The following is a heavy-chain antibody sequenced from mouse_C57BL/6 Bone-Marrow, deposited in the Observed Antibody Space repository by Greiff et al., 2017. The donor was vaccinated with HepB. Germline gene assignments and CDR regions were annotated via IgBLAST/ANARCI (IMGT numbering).Heavy chain of an antibody. V-gene: IGHV5-9-1*02. CDR1: GFTFSSDA. Sequence: EVKVVESGEGLVKPGGTLKLSCAASGFTFSSDAMSWVRQTPEKRLEWVACISSGGDYIYYADTVKGRFTISRDNARNTLYLQMSSLKSEDTAMYYCTRDRPYYYGSSWYFDVWGTGTTVTVSS. CDR2: ISSGGDYI. J-gene: IGHJ1*03. CDR3: TRDRPYYYGSSWYFDV. D-gene: IGHD1-1*01.